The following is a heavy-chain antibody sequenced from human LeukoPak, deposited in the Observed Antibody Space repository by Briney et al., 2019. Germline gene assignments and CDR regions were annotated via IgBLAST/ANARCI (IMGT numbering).Heavy chain of an antibody. D-gene: IGHD6-13*01. Sequence: SETLSLTCAVYGGSFSGYYWSWIRQPPGKGLEWIGETNHSGSTNYNPSLKSRVTISVDTSKNQFSLKLSSVTAADTAVYYCARGYSSSWSLIDYWGQGTLVTVSS. CDR2: TNHSGST. V-gene: IGHV4-34*01. CDR3: ARGYSSSWSLIDY. CDR1: GGSFSGYY. J-gene: IGHJ4*02.